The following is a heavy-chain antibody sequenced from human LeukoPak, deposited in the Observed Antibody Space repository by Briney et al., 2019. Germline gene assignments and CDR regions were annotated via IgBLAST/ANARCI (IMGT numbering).Heavy chain of an antibody. CDR1: GYSFTSYW. D-gene: IGHD6-6*01. Sequence: GESLKISCKGSGYSFTSYWIGWVRQMPGKGLEWMGIIYPGDSDTRYSPSFQGQVTISADKSISTAYLQWSSLKASDTAMYYCARHPSFWDSSSSPFDYWGQGTLVTVSS. CDR3: ARHPSFWDSSSSPFDY. V-gene: IGHV5-51*01. J-gene: IGHJ4*02. CDR2: IYPGDSDT.